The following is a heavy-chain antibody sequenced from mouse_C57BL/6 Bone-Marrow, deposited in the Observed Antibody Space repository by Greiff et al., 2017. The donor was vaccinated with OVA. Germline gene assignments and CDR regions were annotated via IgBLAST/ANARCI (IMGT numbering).Heavy chain of an antibody. V-gene: IGHV1-59*01. CDR3: ERGTTDFDD. CDR1: GYTFTSYW. Sequence: QVQLQQPGAELVRPGTSVKLSCKASGYTFTSYWMHWVKQRPGQGLEWIGVIDPSASYTNYNQKFKGKATLTVDTSSSTAYMQLSSLTSEDSAVYCCERGTTDFDDWGQGTTLTVSS. CDR2: IDPSASYT. D-gene: IGHD1-1*01. J-gene: IGHJ2*01.